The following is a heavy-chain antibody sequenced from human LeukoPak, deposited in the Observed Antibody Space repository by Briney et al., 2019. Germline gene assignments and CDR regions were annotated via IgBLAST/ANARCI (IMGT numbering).Heavy chain of an antibody. Sequence: SVKVSCKASGGTFSSYAISWVRQAPGQGLEWMGWMNPNSGNTGYAQKFQGRVTITTDESTSTAYMELSSLRSEDTAVYYCARDRGIVVVVAANNWFDPWGQGTLVTVSS. J-gene: IGHJ5*02. CDR3: ARDRGIVVVVAANNWFDP. V-gene: IGHV1-69*05. D-gene: IGHD2-15*01. CDR1: GGTFSSYA. CDR2: MNPNSGNT.